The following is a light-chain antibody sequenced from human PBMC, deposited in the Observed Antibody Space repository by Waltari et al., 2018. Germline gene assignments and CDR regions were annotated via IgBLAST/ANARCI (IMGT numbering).Light chain of an antibody. CDR3: QQNYSTPRT. V-gene: IGKV1-39*01. J-gene: IGKJ3*01. CDR1: QSISSY. Sequence: DIQMTQSPSSLSASVGDRVTITCRASQSISSYLNWYQQKPGKAPKLLIYAASILQSGVPSRFSGSGSGTDFTLTISSLQPEDFATYYCQQNYSTPRTFGPGTIVDIK. CDR2: AAS.